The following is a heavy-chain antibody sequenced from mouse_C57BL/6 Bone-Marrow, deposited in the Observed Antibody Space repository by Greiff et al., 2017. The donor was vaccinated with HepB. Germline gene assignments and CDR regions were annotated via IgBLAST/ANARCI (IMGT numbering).Heavy chain of an antibody. CDR3: ARGPSSLYAMDY. V-gene: IGHV5-16*01. J-gene: IGHJ4*01. CDR1: GFTFSDYY. CDR2: INYDGSST. D-gene: IGHD1-1*01. Sequence: EVQVVESEGGLVQPGSSMKLSCTASGFTFSDYYMAWVRQVPEKGLEWVANINYDGSSTYYLDSLKSRFIISRDNAKNILYLQMSSLKSEDTATYYCARGPSSLYAMDYWGQGTSVTVSS.